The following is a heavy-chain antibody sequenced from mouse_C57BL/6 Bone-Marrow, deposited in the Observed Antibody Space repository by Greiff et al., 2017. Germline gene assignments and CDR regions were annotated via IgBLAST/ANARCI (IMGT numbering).Heavy chain of an antibody. CDR1: GYTFTGYW. D-gene: IGHD1-1*01. CDR2: IVPGSGST. Sequence: QVQLKESGAELMKPGASVKLSCKAPGYTFTGYWIEWVKQRPGHSLEWIGEIVPGSGSTNYNEKFKGKGTFTADTSFNTAYMQLSSLTTDDSAIYYCARADYYVSSYAFDYWGQGTTLTVSS. CDR3: ARADYYVSSYAFDY. V-gene: IGHV1-9*01. J-gene: IGHJ2*01.